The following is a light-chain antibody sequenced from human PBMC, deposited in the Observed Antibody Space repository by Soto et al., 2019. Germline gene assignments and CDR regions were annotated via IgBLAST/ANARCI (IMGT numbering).Light chain of an antibody. CDR3: SSYTSTNSL. Sequence: QSALTQPASVSGSPGESITISCTGTSSDVGAYNYVSWYQQHPGKAPKLMIYDVSNRPSGVSNRFSGSKSGNTASLTISGLKAEDEADYYCSSYTSTNSLFGGGTKVTVL. V-gene: IGLV2-14*03. CDR2: DVS. CDR1: SSDVGAYNY. J-gene: IGLJ2*01.